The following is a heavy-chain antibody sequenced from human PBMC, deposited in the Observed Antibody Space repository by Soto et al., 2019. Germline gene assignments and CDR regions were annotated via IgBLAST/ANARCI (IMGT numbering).Heavy chain of an antibody. D-gene: IGHD3-3*01. CDR3: TRNIDSITIFGVVSDYYYYMDV. CDR2: IRSKANSYAT. V-gene: IGHV3-73*01. CDR1: GFTFSGSA. J-gene: IGHJ6*03. Sequence: GGSLRLSCAASGFTFSGSAMHWVRQASGKGLEWVGRIRSKANSYATAYAASVKGRFTISRDDSKNTAYLQMNSLKTEDTAVYYCTRNIDSITIFGVVSDYYYYMDVWGKGTTVTVS.